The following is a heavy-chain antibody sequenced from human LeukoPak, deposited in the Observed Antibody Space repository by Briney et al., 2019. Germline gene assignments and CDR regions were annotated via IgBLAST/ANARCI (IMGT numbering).Heavy chain of an antibody. CDR3: ARDPSGGHDDGYFDY. J-gene: IGHJ4*02. V-gene: IGHV3-48*03. CDR1: GFSFSSYE. D-gene: IGHD5-12*01. Sequence: GGSLRLSCAASGFSFSSYEMNWVRQAPGKGLEWVSYISSSGSNIYYADSVKGRFTISRDNDKNSLHLQMNSLRAEDTAIYYCARDPSGGHDDGYFDYWGQGTLVTVSS. CDR2: ISSSGSNI.